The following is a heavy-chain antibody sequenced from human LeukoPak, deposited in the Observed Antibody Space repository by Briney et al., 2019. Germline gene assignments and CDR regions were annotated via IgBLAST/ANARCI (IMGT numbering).Heavy chain of an antibody. CDR3: AKDRSGSGSYYPDY. Sequence: PGGSLRLSCAASGFIFNNFAMTWVRQAPGRGLQWVAAISGSGDSTFYADSVNGRFTISRDNSKNTLYLQMNSLRVEDTAIYYCAKDRSGSGSYYPDYWGQGTLVTVSS. D-gene: IGHD1-26*01. J-gene: IGHJ4*02. CDR2: ISGSGDST. CDR1: GFIFNNFA. V-gene: IGHV3-23*01.